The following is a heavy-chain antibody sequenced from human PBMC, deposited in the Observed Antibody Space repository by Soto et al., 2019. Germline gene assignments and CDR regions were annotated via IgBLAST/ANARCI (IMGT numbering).Heavy chain of an antibody. Sequence: GGSLRLSCAASGFTFSSYGTHWVRQAPGKGLEWVAVIWYDGSNKYYADSVKGRFTISRDNSKNTLYLQMNSLRAEDTAVYYCARDLSGYDYIFLGQSHYYYYVMDVWGQGTTVTVSS. J-gene: IGHJ6*02. CDR1: GFTFSSYG. V-gene: IGHV3-33*01. D-gene: IGHD5-12*01. CDR2: IWYDGSNK. CDR3: ARDLSGYDYIFLGQSHYYYYVMDV.